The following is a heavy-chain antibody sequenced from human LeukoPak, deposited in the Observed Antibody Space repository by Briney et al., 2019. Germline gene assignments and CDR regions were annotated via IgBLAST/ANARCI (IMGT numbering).Heavy chain of an antibody. J-gene: IGHJ4*02. CDR3: AGSYYYGSGSYYLFDY. D-gene: IGHD3-10*01. CDR1: GYTFTNYG. Sequence: ASVKVSCKTSGYTFTNYGISWVRQAPGQGLEWMGWISAYNGNTNYTQNLQGRVTMTTDTSTSTAYMELRSLRSDDTAVYYCAGSYYYGSGSYYLFDYWGQGTLVTVSS. CDR2: ISAYNGNT. V-gene: IGHV1-18*01.